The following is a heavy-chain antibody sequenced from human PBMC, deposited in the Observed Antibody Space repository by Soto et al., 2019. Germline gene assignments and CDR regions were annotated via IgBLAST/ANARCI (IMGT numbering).Heavy chain of an antibody. CDR3: APTTPIFGVVIMSSYMDV. CDR2: IYYSGST. J-gene: IGHJ6*03. V-gene: IGHV4-39*01. D-gene: IGHD3-3*01. Sequence: SETLSLTCTVSGGSISSSSYYWGWIRQPPGKGLEWIGSIYYSGSTYYNPSLKSRVTISVDTSKNQFSLKLSSVTAADTAVYYCAPTTPIFGVVIMSSYMDVWGKGTTVTVSS. CDR1: GGSISSSSYY.